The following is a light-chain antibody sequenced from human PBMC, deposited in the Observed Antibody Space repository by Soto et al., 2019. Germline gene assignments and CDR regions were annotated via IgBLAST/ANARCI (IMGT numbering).Light chain of an antibody. CDR2: RDG. J-gene: IGLJ3*02. CDR1: SSNIGSHF. V-gene: IGLV1-47*01. Sequence: QSVLTQPPSASGTPGQSLTISCSGSSSNIGSHFVYWYQHLPGTAPKLLIFRDGQRPSGVPARFFGSKSGTSASLAITGLRSEDEADYYCAVWDQSLTGWVFGGGPKLTVL. CDR3: AVWDQSLTGWV.